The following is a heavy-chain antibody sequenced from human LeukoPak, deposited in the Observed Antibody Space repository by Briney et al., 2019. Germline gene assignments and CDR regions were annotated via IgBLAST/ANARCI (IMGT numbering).Heavy chain of an antibody. CDR3: ARYTAHDAFDI. CDR2: TRNKANSYTT. J-gene: IGHJ3*02. V-gene: IGHV3-72*01. D-gene: IGHD3-16*02. Sequence: GGSLRLSCAASGFTFSDHYMDRVRQAPGKGLEWVGRTRNKANSYTTEYAASVKGRFTISRDDSKNSLYLQMNSLKTEDTAVYYCARYTAHDAFDIWGQGTMVTVSS. CDR1: GFTFSDHY.